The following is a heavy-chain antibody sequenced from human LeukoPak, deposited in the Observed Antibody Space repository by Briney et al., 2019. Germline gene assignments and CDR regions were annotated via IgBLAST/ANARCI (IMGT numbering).Heavy chain of an antibody. CDR3: AMYYYDSSGYYYSP. D-gene: IGHD3-22*01. V-gene: IGHV1-2*02. CDR2: INPNSGGT. CDR1: GYTFTGYY. J-gene: IGHJ5*02. Sequence: ASVKVSCKASGYTFTGYYMHWVRQAPGQGLEWMGWINPNSGGTNYAQKFQGRVTMTRDTSISTAYMELSRLRSDDTAAYYCAMYYYDSSGYYYSPWGQGTLVTVSS.